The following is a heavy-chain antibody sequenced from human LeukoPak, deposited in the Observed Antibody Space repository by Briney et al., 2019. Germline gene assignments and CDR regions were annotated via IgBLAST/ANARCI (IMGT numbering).Heavy chain of an antibody. J-gene: IGHJ4*02. Sequence: PGGSLRLSCAASGFTFSSYWMHWVRQAPGKGLVWVSRINSDGSSTSYADSVKGRFTISRDNAKNTLYLQMNSLRAEDTAVYYCARDSGGNYYGSGSYYDYWGQGTLVTVSS. CDR1: GFTFSSYW. V-gene: IGHV3-74*01. CDR3: ARDSGGNYYGSGSYYDY. D-gene: IGHD3-10*01. CDR2: INSDGSST.